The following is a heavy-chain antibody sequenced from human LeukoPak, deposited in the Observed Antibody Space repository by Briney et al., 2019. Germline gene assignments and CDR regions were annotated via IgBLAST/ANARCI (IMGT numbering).Heavy chain of an antibody. CDR2: ITGTGGR. V-gene: IGHV3-23*01. J-gene: IGHJ4*02. Sequence: PGGSLRLSCAVSGFTLTNHGVSWVRQAPGKGLEWVSIITGTGGRYYGDSVKGRFILSRDNSKNTVYMQMSSLRAEDTAVYYCAKDLKSGGFDYWGQGTLVTVSS. CDR1: GFTLTNHG. CDR3: AKDLKSGGFDY. D-gene: IGHD3-10*01.